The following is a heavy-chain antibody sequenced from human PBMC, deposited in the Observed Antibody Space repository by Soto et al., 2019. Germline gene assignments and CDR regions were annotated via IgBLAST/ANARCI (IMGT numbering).Heavy chain of an antibody. J-gene: IGHJ4*02. CDR1: GFTFSTYA. Sequence: EVQLLESGGGLVQPGGSLRLSCAASGFTFSTYAMNWVRQAPGKGLEWVSGISGSGDSTYYADSVKGRFTVSRDNSKNTLYLQMNSLRAEDTAVFYCATERSRGWSFDYWGQGTLVTVSS. CDR2: ISGSGDST. CDR3: ATERSRGWSFDY. V-gene: IGHV3-23*01. D-gene: IGHD6-19*01.